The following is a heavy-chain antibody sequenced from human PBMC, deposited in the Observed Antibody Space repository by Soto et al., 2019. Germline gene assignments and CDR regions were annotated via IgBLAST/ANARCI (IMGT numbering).Heavy chain of an antibody. V-gene: IGHV3-21*01. J-gene: IGHJ6*02. CDR2: ISSSSSYI. Sequence: PVGSLRLSCAASGFTFSSYSMNWVRQAPGKELEWVSSISSSSSYIYYADSVKGRFTISRDNAKNSLYLQMNSLRAEDTAVYYCARDQSGMVRGVIYYYYGMDVWGQGTTVTVS. CDR3: ARDQSGMVRGVIYYYYGMDV. D-gene: IGHD3-10*01. CDR1: GFTFSSYS.